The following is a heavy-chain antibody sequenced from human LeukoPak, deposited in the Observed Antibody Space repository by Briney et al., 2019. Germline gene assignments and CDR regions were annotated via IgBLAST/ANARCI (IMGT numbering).Heavy chain of an antibody. J-gene: IGHJ4*02. V-gene: IGHV3-30*04. D-gene: IGHD2-2*01. CDR1: GFTFSSYA. Sequence: PGGSLRLSCAASGFTFSSYAMHWVRQAPGKGLEWVAVISYDGSNKYYAVSVKGRFTISRDNSKNTLYLQMNSLRAEDTAVYYCARVKDCSSTSCYNFDYWGQGTLVTVSS. CDR2: ISYDGSNK. CDR3: ARVKDCSSTSCYNFDY.